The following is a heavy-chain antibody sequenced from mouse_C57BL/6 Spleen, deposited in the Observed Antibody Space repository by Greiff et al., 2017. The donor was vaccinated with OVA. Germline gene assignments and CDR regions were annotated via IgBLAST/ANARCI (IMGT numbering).Heavy chain of an antibody. J-gene: IGHJ3*01. D-gene: IGHD2-3*01. CDR2: IRLKSDNYAT. V-gene: IGHV6-3*01. Sequence: EVQLVESGGGLVQPGGSMKLSCVASGFTFSNYWMNWVRQSPEKGLEWVAQIRLKSDNYATHYAESVKGRFTISRDDSKSSVYLQMNNLRAEDTGIYYCTGPDLSDGYSAWFAYWGQGTLVTVSA. CDR1: GFTFSNYW. CDR3: TGPDLSDGYSAWFAY.